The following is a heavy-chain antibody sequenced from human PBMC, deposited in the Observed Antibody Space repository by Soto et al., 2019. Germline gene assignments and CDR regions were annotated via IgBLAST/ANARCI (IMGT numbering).Heavy chain of an antibody. CDR1: GLNFEKCS. Sequence: GSLRLSCAASGLNFEKCSMNWVRQPPGKGPEWLASISPSSTYIRYADSVKGRFTISRDNARNSLSLQMMNLRADDTAIYYCATDTGDIEVVPATTWGQGTLVTVSS. J-gene: IGHJ4*02. CDR2: ISPSSTYI. V-gene: IGHV3-21*04. CDR3: ATDTGDIEVVPATT. D-gene: IGHD2-15*01.